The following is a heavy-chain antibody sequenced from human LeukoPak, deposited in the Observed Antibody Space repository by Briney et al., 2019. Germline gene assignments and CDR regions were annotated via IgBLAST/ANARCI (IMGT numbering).Heavy chain of an antibody. CDR3: ARRIPSAGDAFDI. CDR2: IYPGDFDT. J-gene: IGHJ3*02. CDR1: GYNFTTYW. V-gene: IGHV5-51*01. Sequence: GEYLKISCKGSGYNFTTYWIGWVRQMPGKGLEWMGIIYPGDFDTRYSPSFQGQVIISADKSIRIAYLQWSSLKASDTAMYYCARRIPSAGDAFDIWGQGTMVTVSS. D-gene: IGHD5-18*01.